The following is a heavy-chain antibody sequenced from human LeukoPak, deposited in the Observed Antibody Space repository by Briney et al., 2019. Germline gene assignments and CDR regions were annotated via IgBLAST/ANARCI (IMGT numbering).Heavy chain of an antibody. CDR2: ISYDGSNI. D-gene: IGHD2-21*02. CDR1: GFTFSSYG. V-gene: IGHV3-30*18. CDR3: AKDLSGGDCPDY. J-gene: IGHJ4*02. Sequence: GALRLSCAASGFTFSSYGMHWVRQAPGKGLEWVAVISYDGSNIYYADSVKGRFTISRDNSKDTLYLQMNSLRAADTAVYYCAKDLSGGDCPDYWGQGTLVTVSS.